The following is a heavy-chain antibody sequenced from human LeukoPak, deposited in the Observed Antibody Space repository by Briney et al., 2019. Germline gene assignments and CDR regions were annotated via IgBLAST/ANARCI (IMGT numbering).Heavy chain of an antibody. CDR3: AKEATIFGVVIVGY. CDR2: IYSGGST. Sequence: PGGSLRLSCAASGFTVSSNYMSWVRQAPGKGLEWVSVIYSGGSTYYADSVKGRFTISRDNSKNTLYLQMNSLRAEDTAVYYCAKEATIFGVVIVGYWGQGTLVTVSS. J-gene: IGHJ4*02. D-gene: IGHD3-3*01. CDR1: GFTVSSNY. V-gene: IGHV3-66*01.